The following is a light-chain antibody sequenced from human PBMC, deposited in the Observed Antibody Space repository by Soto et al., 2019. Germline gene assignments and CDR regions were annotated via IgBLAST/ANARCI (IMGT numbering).Light chain of an antibody. CDR2: AAS. CDR3: QQSYSTPYT. CDR1: QSISSY. V-gene: IGKV1-39*01. J-gene: IGKJ2*01. Sequence: DIQMTQSPSSLSASVGDRVTITCRASQSISSYLNRYQQKPGKAPKLLIYAASSLQSGVTSRFSGSGSGTDFTLTISSLQPEDFETYYCQQSYSTPYTFGQGTKLEIK.